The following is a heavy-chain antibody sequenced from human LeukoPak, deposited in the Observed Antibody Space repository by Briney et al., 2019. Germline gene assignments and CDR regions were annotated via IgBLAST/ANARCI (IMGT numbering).Heavy chain of an antibody. D-gene: IGHD3-22*01. V-gene: IGHV4-34*01. J-gene: IGHJ4*02. CDR3: ARQTTSGYLDY. CDR1: GGSFSGYY. Sequence: SETLSLTCAVYGGSFSGYYWSWIRQPPGKGLEWIGEINHSGGTTYYPSFKSRVTISVDTSKNQFSLKLRSVTAADRALYYCARQTTSGYLDYWGQGTPVTVS. CDR2: INHSGGT.